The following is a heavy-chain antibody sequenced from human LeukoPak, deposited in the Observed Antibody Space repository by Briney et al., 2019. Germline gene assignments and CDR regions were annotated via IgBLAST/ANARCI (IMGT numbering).Heavy chain of an antibody. CDR3: AKGMVGGFQPGDY. CDR1: GFTFSSYA. Sequence: PGGALRLSCAASGFTFSSYAMSWVRQAPGKGLEWVSAISGSGGSTYYADSVKGRFTISRDNSKNTLYLQMNSLRAEDTAVYYCAKGMVGGFQPGDYWGQGTLVTVSS. V-gene: IGHV3-23*01. D-gene: IGHD1-26*01. CDR2: ISGSGGST. J-gene: IGHJ4*02.